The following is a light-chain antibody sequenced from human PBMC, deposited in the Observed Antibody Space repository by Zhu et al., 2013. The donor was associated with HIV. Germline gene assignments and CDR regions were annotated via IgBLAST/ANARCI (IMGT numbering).Light chain of an antibody. CDR1: KLGDKY. Sequence: SYELTQPPSVSVSPGQTVSITCSGDKLGDKYACWYQQKPGRSPVLVIYQDTKRPSGIPERFSGSNSGNTATLTISGTQAMDEADYYCQAWDSSTVVFGGGTKLTVL. V-gene: IGLV3-1*01. CDR2: QDT. J-gene: IGLJ2*01. CDR3: QAWDSSTVV.